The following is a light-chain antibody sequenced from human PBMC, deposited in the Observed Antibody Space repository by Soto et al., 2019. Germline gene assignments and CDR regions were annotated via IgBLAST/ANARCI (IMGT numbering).Light chain of an antibody. J-gene: IGLJ3*02. V-gene: IGLV2-14*03. CDR2: DVS. CDR1: SSDIGANIY. Sequence: HSVLTQPASVSGSPGQSITISCTGSSSDIGANIYVSWYQQHPGEAPKVIIYDVSNRPSGVSDRFSGSKSGNTASLTISGLQAEDEADYYCSSYTRSNSRVFGGGTKLTVL. CDR3: SSYTRSNSRV.